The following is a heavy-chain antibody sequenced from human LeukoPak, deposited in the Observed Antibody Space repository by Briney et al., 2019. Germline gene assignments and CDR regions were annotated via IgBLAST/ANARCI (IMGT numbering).Heavy chain of an antibody. CDR3: AREMDDSSGYYYVAWFDP. D-gene: IGHD3-22*01. CDR1: GGSISSGGYS. V-gene: IGHV4-61*08. Sequence: KASETLSLTCAVSGGSISSGGYSWSWVRQPPGKGLEWIGYIYYSGSTNYNPSLKSRVTISVDTSKNQFSLKLSSVTAADTAVYYCAREMDDSSGYYYVAWFDPWGQGTLVTVSS. CDR2: IYYSGST. J-gene: IGHJ5*02.